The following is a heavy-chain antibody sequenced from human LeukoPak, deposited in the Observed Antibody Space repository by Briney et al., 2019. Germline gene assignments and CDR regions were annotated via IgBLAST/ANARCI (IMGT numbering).Heavy chain of an antibody. J-gene: IGHJ4*02. CDR2: IKKTGSET. Sequence: GGSLRLSCAASGFTFSHFWMSWVRQAPGKGLEWVAYIKKTGSETYYVDSVKGRFTVTRDNTRNSLFLQMYSLRAEDTAVYFCAREDGYCSGGNCYSYFDSWGQGTLVTVSS. D-gene: IGHD2-15*01. CDR1: GFTFSHFW. V-gene: IGHV3-7*01. CDR3: AREDGYCSGGNCYSYFDS.